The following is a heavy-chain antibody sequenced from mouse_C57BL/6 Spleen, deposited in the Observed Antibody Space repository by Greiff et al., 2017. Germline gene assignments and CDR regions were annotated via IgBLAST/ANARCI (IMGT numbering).Heavy chain of an antibody. D-gene: IGHD2-3*01. CDR2: ISSGGSYT. Sequence: EVQLVESGGDLVKPGGSLKLSCAASGFTFSSYGMSWVRQTPDKRLEWVATISSGGSYTYYPDSVKGRFTISRDNAKNTLYLQMSSLKSEDTAMYYCARLGYYYCDYWGQGTTLTVSS. CDR3: ARLGYYYCDY. J-gene: IGHJ2*01. V-gene: IGHV5-6*01. CDR1: GFTFSSYG.